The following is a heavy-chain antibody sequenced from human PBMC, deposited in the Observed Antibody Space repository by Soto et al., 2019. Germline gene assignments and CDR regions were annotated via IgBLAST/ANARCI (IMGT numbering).Heavy chain of an antibody. Sequence: QVQLEQSGAEVKKAGSSVKVSCKASGGTFSTSAISWVRQAPGQGLEWMGGFIPIFSTPDYAHKVKGRLPITADDSTSTAYMELRGLKSDATAVYYCARDKAGLQLGGNYYSILDVWGQGTTVTVSS. D-gene: IGHD5-12*01. J-gene: IGHJ6*02. V-gene: IGHV1-69*12. CDR2: FIPIFSTP. CDR3: ARDKAGLQLGGNYYSILDV. CDR1: GGTFSTSA.